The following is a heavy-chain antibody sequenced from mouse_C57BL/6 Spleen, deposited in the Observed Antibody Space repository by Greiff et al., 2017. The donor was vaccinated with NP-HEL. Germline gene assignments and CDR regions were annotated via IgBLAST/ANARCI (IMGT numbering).Heavy chain of an antibody. D-gene: IGHD2-4*01. CDR2: INPNNGGT. CDR1: GYTFTDYY. Sequence: VQLQQSGPELVKPGASVKISCKASGYTFTDYYMNWVKQSHGKSLEWIGDINPNNGGTSYNQKFKGKATLTVDKSSSTAYMELRSLTSEDSAVYYCARGTYYDYDGYYFDYWGQGTTLTVSS. CDR3: ARGTYYDYDGYYFDY. J-gene: IGHJ2*01. V-gene: IGHV1-26*01.